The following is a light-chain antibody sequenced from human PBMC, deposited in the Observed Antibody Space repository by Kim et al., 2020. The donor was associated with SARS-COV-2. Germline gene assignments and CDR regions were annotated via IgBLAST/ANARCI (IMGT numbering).Light chain of an antibody. J-gene: IGLJ2*01. V-gene: IGLV3-1*01. CDR2: QDN. Sequence: SYELTQPPSVSVSPGQTASITCSGDKLGDKYASWFQQQPGQSPVLVIYQDNKRPSGIPERFSGSNSGNTATLTISGTQAMDEADYYCQAWDSSTVVFGGG. CDR1: KLGDKY. CDR3: QAWDSSTVV.